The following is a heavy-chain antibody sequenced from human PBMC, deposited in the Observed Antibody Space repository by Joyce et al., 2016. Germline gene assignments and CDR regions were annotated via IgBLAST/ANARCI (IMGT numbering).Heavy chain of an antibody. Sequence: EVQLVESGGGLVKPGGSLRLSCAVSGFIFSKYGMNWVRQGPGKGLEWVSCISSAGNYIYYADSLKCRLTISRDNAKNSLYLQIDSLKVEDTGVYYCARIVPPAKAFLNFFDYWGQGTLVTVSS. D-gene: IGHD3-16*02. V-gene: IGHV3-21*02. CDR1: GFIFSKYG. J-gene: IGHJ4*02. CDR2: ISSAGNYI. CDR3: ARIVPPAKAFLNFFDY.